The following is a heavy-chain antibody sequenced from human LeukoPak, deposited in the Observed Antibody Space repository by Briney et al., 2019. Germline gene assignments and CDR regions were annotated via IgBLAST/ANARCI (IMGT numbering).Heavy chain of an antibody. D-gene: IGHD4-23*01. V-gene: IGHV1-24*01. CDR2: FDPEDGET. CDR1: GYTLTELS. Sequence: GASVKVSCKVSGYTLTELSLHWVRQAPGKGLEWMGRFDPEDGETIYARKFQGRVTMTEDTSTDTAYMDLSSLRSDDTAVYYCARENEDYGDNSDAFDIWGQGTMVTVSS. J-gene: IGHJ3*02. CDR3: ARENEDYGDNSDAFDI.